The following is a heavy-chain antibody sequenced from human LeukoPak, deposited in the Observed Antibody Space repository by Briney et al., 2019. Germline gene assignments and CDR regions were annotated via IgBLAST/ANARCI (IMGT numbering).Heavy chain of an antibody. J-gene: IGHJ4*02. Sequence: ASVKVSCKASGGTFSSYAISWVRQAPGQGLEWMGWINPNSGGTNYAQKFQGWVTMTRDTSISTAYMELSRLRSDDTAVYYCARSELHSSSWYYFDYWGQGTLVTVSS. CDR3: ARSELHSSSWYYFDY. CDR2: INPNSGGT. V-gene: IGHV1-2*04. D-gene: IGHD6-13*01. CDR1: GGTFSSYA.